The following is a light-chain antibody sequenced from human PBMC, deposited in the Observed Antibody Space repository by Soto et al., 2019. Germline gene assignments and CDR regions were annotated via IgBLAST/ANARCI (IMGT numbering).Light chain of an antibody. CDR2: GAS. J-gene: IGKJ2*01. Sequence: EIVMTQSPATLSVSPGERATLSCRASQSVSSNLVWYQQKPGQAPRLLIYGASTRATGIPARFSGSGSGTEFTLTISSLQSEDFAVYYCQHAKTFGQGTKLEIK. CDR3: QHAKT. V-gene: IGKV3-15*01. CDR1: QSVSSN.